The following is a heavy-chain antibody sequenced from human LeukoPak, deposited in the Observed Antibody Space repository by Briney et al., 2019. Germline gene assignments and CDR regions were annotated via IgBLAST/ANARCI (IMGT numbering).Heavy chain of an antibody. D-gene: IGHD1-1*01. CDR1: GFTFSSYS. V-gene: IGHV3-48*04. CDR3: ARDRAGTTGYFDY. J-gene: IGHJ4*02. CDR2: ISSSGSTI. Sequence: GGSLRLSCAASGFTFSSYSMNWVRQAPGKGLEWVSYISSSGSTIYYADSVKGRFTISRDNAKNSLYLQMNSLRAEDTAVYYCARDRAGTTGYFDYWGQGTLVTVSS.